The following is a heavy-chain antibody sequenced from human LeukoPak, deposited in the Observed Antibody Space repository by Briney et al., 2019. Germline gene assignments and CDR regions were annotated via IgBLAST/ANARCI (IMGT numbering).Heavy chain of an antibody. Sequence: SETLSLTCAVYGGSFSGYYWSWIRQPPGKGLEWIGEINHSGSTNYNPSLKSRVTISVDTSKNQFSLKLSSVTAEDTAVYYCARAGMETDPLDYYYYMDVWGKGTTVTVSS. CDR1: GGSFSGYY. CDR3: ARAGMETDPLDYYYYMDV. D-gene: IGHD5-18*01. J-gene: IGHJ6*03. CDR2: INHSGST. V-gene: IGHV4-34*01.